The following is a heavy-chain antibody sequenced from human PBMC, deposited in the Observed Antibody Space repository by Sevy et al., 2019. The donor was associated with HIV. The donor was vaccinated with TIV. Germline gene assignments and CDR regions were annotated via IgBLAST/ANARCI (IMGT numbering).Heavy chain of an antibody. CDR3: ARNYCGGDCSIVADY. Sequence: GGSLRLYCAASGFTFSSYSMNWVRQAPGNGLECVSSISSSSSYIYYADSVKGRFTISRDNAKNSLYLQMNSLRAEDTAVYYCARNYCGGDCSIVADYWGQGILVTVSS. J-gene: IGHJ4*02. CDR2: ISSSSSYI. D-gene: IGHD2-21*02. V-gene: IGHV3-21*01. CDR1: GFTFSSYS.